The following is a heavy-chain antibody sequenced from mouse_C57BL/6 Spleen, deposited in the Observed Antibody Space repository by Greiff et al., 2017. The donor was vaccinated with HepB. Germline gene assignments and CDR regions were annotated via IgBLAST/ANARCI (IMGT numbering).Heavy chain of an antibody. CDR2: IYPGNSDT. CDR1: GYTFTSYW. D-gene: IGHD3-2*02. CDR3: TREKDSSGAWFAY. V-gene: IGHV1-5*01. J-gene: IGHJ3*01. Sequence: VQLQQSGTVLARPGASVKMSCKTSGYTFTSYWMHWVKQRPGQGLEWIGAIYPGNSDTSYNQKFKGKAKLTAVTSASTAYMELSSLTNEDSAVYYCTREKDSSGAWFAYWGQGTLVTVSA.